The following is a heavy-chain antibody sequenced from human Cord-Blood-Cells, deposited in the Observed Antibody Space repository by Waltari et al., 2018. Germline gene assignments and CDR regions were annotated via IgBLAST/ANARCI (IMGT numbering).Heavy chain of an antibody. Sequence: QVQLQQWGAGLLKPSETLSLTCAVYGGSFSGYYWSWIRQPPGKGLVWIGVIDHSGSTSYSPSLQRRVTISVDTSKNQFCLKLGSVTAADTAVYYCARGRPPQHWGQGTLVTVSS. CDR3: ARGRPPQH. CDR1: GGSFSGYY. J-gene: IGHJ4*02. CDR2: IDHSGST. V-gene: IGHV4-34*01.